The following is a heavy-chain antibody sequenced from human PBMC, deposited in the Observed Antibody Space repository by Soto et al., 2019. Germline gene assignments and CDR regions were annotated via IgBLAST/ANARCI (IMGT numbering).Heavy chain of an antibody. Sequence: QVQLVQSGAEVKKPGASVQVSCKASGYTFTSYAMHWVRQAPGQRLEWMGWINAGNGNTKYSQKCQGRVTITRDTSASTAYMDLSSLRTEDTAVYSCARDVEATGDWGQGTRVIVSS. D-gene: IGHD3-9*01. J-gene: IGHJ4*02. V-gene: IGHV1-3*01. CDR1: GYTFTSYA. CDR2: INAGNGNT. CDR3: ARDVEATGD.